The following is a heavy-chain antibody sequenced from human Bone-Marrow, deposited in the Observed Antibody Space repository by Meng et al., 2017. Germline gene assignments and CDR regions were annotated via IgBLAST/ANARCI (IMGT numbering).Heavy chain of an antibody. J-gene: IGHJ1*01. V-gene: IGHV4-34*01. Sequence: QGQLQQWVAGLLKPSETLSLTCAVYGGSFSSYYWSWIRQPPGKGLEWIGEINHSGSTNYNPSLKNRVTISVDTSKNQFSLKLSSVTAADTAVYYCARGTRPLLFQHWGQGTLVTVSS. CDR2: INHSGST. D-gene: IGHD1-1*01. CDR1: GGSFSSYY. CDR3: ARGTRPLLFQH.